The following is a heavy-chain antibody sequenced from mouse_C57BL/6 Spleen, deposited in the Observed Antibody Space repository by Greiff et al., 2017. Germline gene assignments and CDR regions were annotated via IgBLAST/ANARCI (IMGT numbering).Heavy chain of an antibody. V-gene: IGHV1-64*01. CDR2: IHPNSGST. CDR1: GYTFTSYW. D-gene: IGHD1-1*01. Sequence: QVQLQQPGAELVKPGASVKLSCKASGYTFTSYWMHWVKQRPGQGLEWIGMIHPNSGSTNYNEKFKSKATLTVDTSSSTAYMQLSSLTSEDSAVYYCARSTVVANWYFDVWGTGTTVTVSS. CDR3: ARSTVVANWYFDV. J-gene: IGHJ1*03.